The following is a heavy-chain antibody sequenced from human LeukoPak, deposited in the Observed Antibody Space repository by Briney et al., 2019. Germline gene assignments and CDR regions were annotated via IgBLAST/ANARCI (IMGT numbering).Heavy chain of an antibody. Sequence: ASVKVSCKTSGYTFTYYVISWVRQAPGQGLEWMGWINAYNGNTNDAQKFQGRVTMTTDTSTSTAYMELRSLRSDDTAVYYCARGEKPYDYWGQGTLVSVCS. J-gene: IGHJ4*02. V-gene: IGHV1-18*01. D-gene: IGHD1-26*01. CDR1: GYTFTYYV. CDR2: INAYNGNT. CDR3: ARGEKPYDY.